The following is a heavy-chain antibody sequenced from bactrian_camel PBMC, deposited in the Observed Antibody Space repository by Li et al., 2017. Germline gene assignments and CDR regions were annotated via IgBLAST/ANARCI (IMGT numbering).Heavy chain of an antibody. J-gene: IGHJ4*01. CDR1: GYTSSTSS. CDR3: AADVLPYGGSWSAAY. CDR2: IDNEGST. Sequence: QLVESGGGLVQPGGSLRLSCIASGYTSSTSSMAWFRQAPGKEREGVASIDNEGSTSCADSVKGRFTISLDNAETTLNLHMNGLKPEDTAMYYCAADVLPYGGSWSAAYWGQGTQVTVS. D-gene: IGHD6*01. V-gene: IGHV3S53*01.